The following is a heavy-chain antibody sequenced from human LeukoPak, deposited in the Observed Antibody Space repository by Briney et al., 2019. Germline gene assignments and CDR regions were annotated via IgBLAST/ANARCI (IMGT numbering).Heavy chain of an antibody. CDR2: INHSGST. J-gene: IGHJ4*02. V-gene: IGHV4-34*01. Sequence: SETLSLTCAVYGGSFSGYYWSWIRQPPGKGLEWIGEINHSGSTNYNPSLKSRVTISVDTSKNQFSLKLSSVTAADTAVYYCARLKYYDSSGYIDYWGQGTLVTVSS. D-gene: IGHD3-22*01. CDR3: ARLKYYDSSGYIDY. CDR1: GGSFSGYY.